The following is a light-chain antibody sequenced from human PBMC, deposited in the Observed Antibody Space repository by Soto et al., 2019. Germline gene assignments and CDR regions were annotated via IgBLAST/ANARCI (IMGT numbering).Light chain of an antibody. Sequence: EIVLTQSPATLSLSPGERATLSCRASQSVSSYLAWYQQKPGQSPRVLIYDASNRATGIPARFSGSGSGTDFTLTISSLEPEYFAVYYCQQRSNWAITFGGGTQVEIK. CDR2: DAS. V-gene: IGKV3-11*01. CDR1: QSVSSY. CDR3: QQRSNWAIT. J-gene: IGKJ4*01.